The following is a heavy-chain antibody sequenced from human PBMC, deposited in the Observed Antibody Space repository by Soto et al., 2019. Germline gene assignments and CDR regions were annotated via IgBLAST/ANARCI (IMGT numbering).Heavy chain of an antibody. Sequence: LRLSCAASGFTFSSYAMSWVRQAPGKGLEWVSAISGSGGSTYYADSVKGRFTISRDNSKNTLYLQMNSLRAEDTAVYYCAKDFRKGTVTAAIDYWGQGTLVTVSS. CDR1: GFTFSSYA. CDR2: ISGSGGST. CDR3: AKDFRKGTVTAAIDY. D-gene: IGHD2-21*02. J-gene: IGHJ4*02. V-gene: IGHV3-23*01.